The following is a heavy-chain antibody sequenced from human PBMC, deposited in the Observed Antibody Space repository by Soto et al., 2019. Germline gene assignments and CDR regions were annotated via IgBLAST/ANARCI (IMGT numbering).Heavy chain of an antibody. J-gene: IGHJ5*02. CDR2: IKQDGSEK. CDR1: RFTFSNYW. Sequence: WGSLRLSCAASRFTFSNYWMTWVRQAPGKGLERVANIKQDGSEKYYVDSVKGRFTISRDNAKNSLYLQMNSLRAEDTAVYYSARERSNYDILTGSDWLEPWGQGTLVTVSS. CDR3: ARERSNYDILTGSDWLEP. V-gene: IGHV3-7*05. D-gene: IGHD3-9*01.